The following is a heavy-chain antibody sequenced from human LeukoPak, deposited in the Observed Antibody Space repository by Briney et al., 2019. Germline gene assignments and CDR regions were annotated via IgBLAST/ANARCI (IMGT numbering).Heavy chain of an antibody. CDR1: GFTFSSYS. D-gene: IGHD6-13*01. CDR3: ATAAAGTLGTYYYGMDV. J-gene: IGHJ6*02. Sequence: TPGGSLRLSCAASGFTFSSYSMNSVRQAPGKGLEWVSSISSSSSYIYYADSLKGRFTISRDNAKNSLYLQMNSLRAEDTAVYYCATAAAGTLGTYYYGMDVWGQGTTVTVSS. V-gene: IGHV3-21*01. CDR2: ISSSSSYI.